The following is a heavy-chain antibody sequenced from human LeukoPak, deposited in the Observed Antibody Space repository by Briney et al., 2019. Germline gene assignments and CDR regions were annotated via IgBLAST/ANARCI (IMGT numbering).Heavy chain of an antibody. CDR1: GGSISSSSCY. D-gene: IGHD6-13*01. J-gene: IGHJ4*02. CDR2: IYYSGST. CDR3: ARRGGAAAGTPIDY. Sequence: PSETLSLTCTVSGGSISSSSCYWGWIRQPPGKGLEWIGSIYYSGSTYYNPSLKSRVTISVDTSKNQFSLKLSSVTAADTAVYYCARRGGAAAGTPIDYWGQGTLVTVSS. V-gene: IGHV4-39*01.